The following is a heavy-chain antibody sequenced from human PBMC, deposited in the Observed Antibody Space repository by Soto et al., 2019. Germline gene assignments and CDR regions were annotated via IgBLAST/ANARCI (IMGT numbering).Heavy chain of an antibody. CDR2: IIPIFGTA. D-gene: IGHD3-22*01. Sequence: QVQLVQSGAEVKKPGSSVKVSCKASGGTFSSYAISWERQAPGQGLEWMGGIIPIFGTANYAQKFQGRVTITADESTSPADIELSILRSEDTAVDYCASSVLEYYDSSGYYWFYPWGQGTLVTFSS. CDR1: GGTFSSYA. CDR3: ASSVLEYYDSSGYYWFYP. V-gene: IGHV1-69*01. J-gene: IGHJ5*02.